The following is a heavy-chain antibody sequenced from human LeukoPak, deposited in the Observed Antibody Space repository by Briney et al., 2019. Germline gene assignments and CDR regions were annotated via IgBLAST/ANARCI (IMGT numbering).Heavy chain of an antibody. CDR2: IYYTGST. J-gene: IGHJ4*02. V-gene: IGHV4-59*08. D-gene: IGHD6-6*01. CDR3: ARHRAYSSSSPFDY. Sequence: PSETLSLTCSVSGGSISSLYWSWIRLPPGKGLEWIGYIYYTGSTNYNPSLKSRVTMFVDMSKNQFSLRLSSVTAADTAVYYCARHRAYSSSSPFDYWGQGTPVTVSS. CDR1: GGSISSLY.